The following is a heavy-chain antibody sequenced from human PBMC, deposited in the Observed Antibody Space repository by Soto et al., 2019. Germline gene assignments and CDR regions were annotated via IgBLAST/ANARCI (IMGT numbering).Heavy chain of an antibody. Sequence: QVQLQESGPGLVKPSETLSLTCTVSGGSITSYYWGWVRQPPGRGLEWNGQIYYTGQTHYNPALRSRVTISVETTKTHLSLKMNSVTAADTAVYYCARNGYGETFDTWGQGTLVAVSS. J-gene: IGHJ3*02. D-gene: IGHD4-17*01. V-gene: IGHV4-59*01. CDR1: GGSITSYY. CDR3: ARNGYGETFDT. CDR2: IYYTGQT.